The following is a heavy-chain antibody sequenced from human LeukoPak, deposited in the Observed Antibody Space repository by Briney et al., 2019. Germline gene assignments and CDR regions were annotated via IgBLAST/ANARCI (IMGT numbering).Heavy chain of an antibody. CDR3: ATALYDVWTGSYRPPFDN. D-gene: IGHD3-3*01. V-gene: IGHV4-39*01. J-gene: IGHJ4*02. CDR2: ISYIGTT. Sequence: SETLSLTCTVSGGSFSSSSDYWGWIRQSPGKGLEWIATISYIGTTYYNPSLNSRVAISVDTSKNQFSLKLSSVTAADTAVYYCATALYDVWTGSYRPPFDNWGQGALVTVSS. CDR1: GGSFSSSSDY.